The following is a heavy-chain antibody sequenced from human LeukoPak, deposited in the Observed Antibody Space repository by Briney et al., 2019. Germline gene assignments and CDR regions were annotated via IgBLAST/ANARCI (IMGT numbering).Heavy chain of an antibody. CDR2: INPNSGGT. CDR3: ARDYGDLNYYYYYMDV. V-gene: IGHV1-2*02. J-gene: IGHJ6*03. CDR1: GYTFTGYY. D-gene: IGHD4-17*01. Sequence: ASVKVSCKASGYTFTGYYMHWVRQAPGQGLEWMGWINPNSGGTNYAQKFQGRVTMTRDTSISTAYMELSRLRSDDTAVYYCARDYGDLNYYYYYMDVWGKGTTVTISS.